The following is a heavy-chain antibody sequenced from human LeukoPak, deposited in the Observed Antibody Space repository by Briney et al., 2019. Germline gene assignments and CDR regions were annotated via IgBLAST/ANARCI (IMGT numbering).Heavy chain of an antibody. J-gene: IGHJ4*02. CDR3: ARDGNYGGNFGALDY. Sequence: GGSLRLSCAASGFTFSNFDMNWVRQAPGKGLEWVSYISSSGSPKYYADSVRGRFTISRDNAENSLYLQMDSLRAEDTAVYYCARDGNYGGNFGALDYWGQGTLVTVSS. D-gene: IGHD4-23*01. V-gene: IGHV3-48*03. CDR2: ISSSGSPK. CDR1: GFTFSNFD.